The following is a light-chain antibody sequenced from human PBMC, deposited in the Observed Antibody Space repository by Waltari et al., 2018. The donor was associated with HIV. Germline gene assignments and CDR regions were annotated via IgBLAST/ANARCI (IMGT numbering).Light chain of an antibody. CDR2: AAS. Sequence: DIQVTQSPSSLSASVGDRVTITCRSSQPIENFLNWYHQSPGKPPKLLIVAASTPHRGVPVRFRGSGSGTDFTLTVNSLQPEDFGTYYCQQTYKAPQTFGQGTRL. V-gene: IGKV1-39*01. CDR3: QQTYKAPQT. CDR1: QPIENF. J-gene: IGKJ5*01.